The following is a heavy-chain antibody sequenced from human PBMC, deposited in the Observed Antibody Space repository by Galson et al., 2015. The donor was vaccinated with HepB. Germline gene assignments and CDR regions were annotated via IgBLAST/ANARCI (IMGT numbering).Heavy chain of an antibody. CDR3: ARDQAREYSSGWYGY. CDR1: GFTFSSYA. J-gene: IGHJ4*02. Sequence: SLRLSCAASGFTFSSYAMHWVRQAPGKGLEWVAVISYDGSNKYYADSVKGRFTISRDNSKNTLYLQMNSLRAEDTAVYYCARDQAREYSSGWYGYWGQGTLVTVSS. CDR2: ISYDGSNK. V-gene: IGHV3-30-3*01. D-gene: IGHD6-19*01.